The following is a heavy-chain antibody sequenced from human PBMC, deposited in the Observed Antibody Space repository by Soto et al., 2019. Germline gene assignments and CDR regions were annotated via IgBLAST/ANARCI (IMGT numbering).Heavy chain of an antibody. D-gene: IGHD3-3*01. CDR3: AREDTIFGVVIIQEGFNWFDP. Sequence: ASVKVSCKASGYTFTSYYMHWVRQAPGQGLEWMGIINPSGGSTSYAQKFQGRVTMTRDTSTSTVYMELSSLRSEDTAVYYCAREDTIFGVVIIQEGFNWFDPWGQGTLVTVSS. CDR1: GYTFTSYY. CDR2: INPSGGST. J-gene: IGHJ5*02. V-gene: IGHV1-46*01.